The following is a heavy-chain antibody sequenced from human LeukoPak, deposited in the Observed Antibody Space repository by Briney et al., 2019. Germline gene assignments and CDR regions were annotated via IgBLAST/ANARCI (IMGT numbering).Heavy chain of an antibody. CDR2: ISYDGSNK. V-gene: IGHV3-30-3*01. CDR1: GFTFSSYA. J-gene: IGHJ4*02. CDR3: ARDARPGYYDFWSPKDY. Sequence: PGRFLRLSCAASGFTFSSYAMHWVRQAPGKGLEWVAVISYDGSNKYYADSVKGRFTISRDNSKNTLYLQMNSLRAEDTAVYYCARDARPGYYDFWSPKDYWGQGTLVTVSS. D-gene: IGHD3-3*01.